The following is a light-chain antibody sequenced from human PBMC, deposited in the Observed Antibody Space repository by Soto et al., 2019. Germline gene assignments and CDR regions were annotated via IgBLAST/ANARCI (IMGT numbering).Light chain of an antibody. J-gene: IGKJ1*01. CDR1: QSISSL. CDR2: KAS. CDR3: QQYNDNWT. V-gene: IGKV1-5*03. Sequence: DIQITQSPSTLSSSVGDRETNTCRASQSISSLLAWHQQKPGKAPRLLIYKASNLESGVASRFSGSGSGTEFTLTITSLQPDDSAIYYCQQYNDNWTFGQGTKVDIK.